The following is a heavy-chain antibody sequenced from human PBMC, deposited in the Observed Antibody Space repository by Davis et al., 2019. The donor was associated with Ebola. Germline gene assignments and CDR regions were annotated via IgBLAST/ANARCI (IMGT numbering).Heavy chain of an antibody. V-gene: IGHV4-39*07. CDR1: GGSVSSGSYY. CDR2: INHSGST. Sequence: MPSETLSLTCTVSGGSVSSGSYYWSWIRQPPGKGLEWIGEINHSGSTNYNPSLKSRVTISVDTSKNQFSLKLSSVTAADTAVYYCARVGGFWSGYGMDVWGQGTTVTVSS. CDR3: ARVGGFWSGYGMDV. D-gene: IGHD3-3*01. J-gene: IGHJ6*02.